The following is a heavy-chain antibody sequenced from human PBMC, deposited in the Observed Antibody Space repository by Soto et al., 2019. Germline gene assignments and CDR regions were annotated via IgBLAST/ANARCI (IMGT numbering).Heavy chain of an antibody. D-gene: IGHD2-15*01. CDR1: GYTFTSYD. V-gene: IGHV1-8*01. Sequence: ASVKVSCKASGYTFTSYDINWVRQATGQGLEWMGWMNPNSGNTGYAQKFQGRVTMTRNTSISTAYMELSSLRSEDTAVYYCARALPPGYCSGGSCYEYFQHWGQGTLVTVSS. J-gene: IGHJ1*01. CDR2: MNPNSGNT. CDR3: ARALPPGYCSGGSCYEYFQH.